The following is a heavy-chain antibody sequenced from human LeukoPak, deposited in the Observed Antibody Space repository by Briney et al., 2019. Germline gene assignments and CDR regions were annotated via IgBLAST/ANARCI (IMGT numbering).Heavy chain of an antibody. J-gene: IGHJ5*02. D-gene: IGHD2-15*01. Sequence: GGSLRLSCAASGFTFSSYAMHWVRQAPGKGLEWVAVISYDGSNKYYADSVKGRFTISRDNSKNTLYLQMNSLRAEDTAMYYCARGGVVVVAATPDWFDPWGQGTLVTVSS. CDR2: ISYDGSNK. V-gene: IGHV3-30-3*01. CDR1: GFTFSSYA. CDR3: ARGGVVVVAATPDWFDP.